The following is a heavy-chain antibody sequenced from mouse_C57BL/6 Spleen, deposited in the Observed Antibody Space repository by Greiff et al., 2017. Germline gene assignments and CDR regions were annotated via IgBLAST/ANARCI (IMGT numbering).Heavy chain of an antibody. CDR1: GFTFSSYT. J-gene: IGHJ4*01. Sequence: VQLKESGGGLVKPGGSLKLSCAASGFTFSSYTMSWVRQTPEKRLEWVATISGGGGNTYYPDSVKGRFTISRDNAKNTLYLQMSSLRSEDTALYYCARQRDGYYLYYYAMDYWGQGTSVTVSS. CDR2: ISGGGGNT. CDR3: ARQRDGYYLYYYAMDY. V-gene: IGHV5-9*01. D-gene: IGHD2-3*01.